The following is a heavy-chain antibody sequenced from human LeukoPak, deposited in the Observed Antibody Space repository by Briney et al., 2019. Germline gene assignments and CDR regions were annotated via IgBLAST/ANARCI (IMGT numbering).Heavy chain of an antibody. J-gene: IGHJ5*02. V-gene: IGHV3-7*04. CDR3: ARDPLGP. Sequence: GGSLRLSCAASGFTFSSYAMGWVRQAPGKGLEWVANINQDGSEKYYVDSVKGRFTISRDNAKKSLYLQMSSLRVEDTAVYYCARDPLGPWGQGTLVTVSS. CDR1: GFTFSSYA. CDR2: INQDGSEK.